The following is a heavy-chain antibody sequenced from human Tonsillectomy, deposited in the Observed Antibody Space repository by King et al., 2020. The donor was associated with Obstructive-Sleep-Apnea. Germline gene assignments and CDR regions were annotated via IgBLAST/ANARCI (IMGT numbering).Heavy chain of an antibody. J-gene: IGHJ6*02. V-gene: IGHV3-23*04. CDR3: AKEERITIFGVAPYGMDV. Sequence: VQLVESGGGLVPPGGSLRLSCAASGFTFSSFAMSWVRQAPGQGLEWVSGISGSGGNTYYEDSVRGRFTLSRDNSKNTLYLQMNSLRAEDTAVYYCAKEERITIFGVAPYGMDVWGQGTTVTVSS. D-gene: IGHD3-3*01. CDR1: GFTFSSFA. CDR2: ISGSGGNT.